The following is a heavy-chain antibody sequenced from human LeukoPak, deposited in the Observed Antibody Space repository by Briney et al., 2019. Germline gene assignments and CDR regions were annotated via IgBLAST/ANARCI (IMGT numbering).Heavy chain of an antibody. CDR2: ISYDGSNK. D-gene: IGHD1-26*01. V-gene: IGHV3-30*18. CDR1: GFTFSSYG. CDR3: AKEEWELPDY. Sequence: GGSLRLSCAASGFTFSSYGMHWVRQAPGKGLEWVAVISYDGSNKYYADSVKGRFTISRDNSKNTLYLQMNSLRAEDTAVYYCAKEEWELPDYWGQGTLVTVSS. J-gene: IGHJ4*02.